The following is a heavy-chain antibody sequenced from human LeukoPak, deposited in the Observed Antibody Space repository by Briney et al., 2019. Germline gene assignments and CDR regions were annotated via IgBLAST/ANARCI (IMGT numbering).Heavy chain of an antibody. Sequence: GGSLRLSCAASGFTFSSYWMSWVRQAPGKGLEWVANIKEGGSEKYYVESVRGRFTISRDNAKNSLFLQMNSLRGEDTATYYCARGGSSRFGYWGQGTLVTVSS. V-gene: IGHV3-7*01. CDR2: IKEGGSEK. D-gene: IGHD1-26*01. CDR3: ARGGSSRFGY. J-gene: IGHJ4*02. CDR1: GFTFSSYW.